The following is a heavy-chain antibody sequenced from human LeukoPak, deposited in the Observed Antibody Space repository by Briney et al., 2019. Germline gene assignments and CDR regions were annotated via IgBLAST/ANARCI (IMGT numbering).Heavy chain of an antibody. J-gene: IGHJ4*02. D-gene: IGHD3-22*01. CDR3: ARDEESSYYYDSSGYYHY. CDR2: ISAYNGNA. CDR1: GYTFTSYG. Sequence: VASVKVSCKASGYTFTSYGISWVRQAPGQGLEWMGWISAYNGNANYAQKLRGRVTMTTDTSTSTAYMELRSLRSDDTAVYYCARDEESSYYYDSSGYYHYWGQGTLVTVSS. V-gene: IGHV1-18*01.